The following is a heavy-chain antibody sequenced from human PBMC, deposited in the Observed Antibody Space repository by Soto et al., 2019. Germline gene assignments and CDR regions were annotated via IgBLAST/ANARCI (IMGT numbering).Heavy chain of an antibody. V-gene: IGHV1-8*01. CDR3: ASGEVSSGMQYYYGMDV. Sequence: ASVKVSCKASGYTFTSYDINWVRQATGQGLEWMGWMNPNSGNTGYAQKFQGRVTMTRNTSISTAYMELSSLRSEDTAVYYCASGEVSSGMQYYYGMDVWGQGTKVTVAS. CDR2: MNPNSGNT. CDR1: GYTFTSYD. D-gene: IGHD2-8*01. J-gene: IGHJ6*02.